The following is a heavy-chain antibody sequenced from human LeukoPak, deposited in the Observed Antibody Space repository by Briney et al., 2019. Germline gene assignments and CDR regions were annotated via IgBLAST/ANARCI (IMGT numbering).Heavy chain of an antibody. CDR2: IWYDGSNQ. J-gene: IGHJ4*02. V-gene: IGHV3-33*01. CDR3: ARDHGYSGYDYYFDY. D-gene: IGHD5-12*01. Sequence: GGSLRLSCAASGFTFSTYVMHWVRQAPGKGLEWVAVIWYDGSNQNYADSVKGRFAISRDNSKNTLHLQMNSLRAEDTAVYYCARDHGYSGYDYYFDYWGQGTLVTVSS. CDR1: GFTFSTYV.